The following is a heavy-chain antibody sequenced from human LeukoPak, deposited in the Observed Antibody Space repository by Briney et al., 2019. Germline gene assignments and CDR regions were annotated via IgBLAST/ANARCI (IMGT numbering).Heavy chain of an antibody. CDR1: GDSFSSHY. CDR3: ARDLVTVTKGFDI. V-gene: IGHV4-59*11. J-gene: IGHJ3*02. CDR2: ISYIGST. D-gene: IGHD4-17*01. Sequence: SETLSLTCTVSGDSFSSHYWTWIRQLPGKGLEWIGYISYIGSTNYSPSLKSRVTISIDTSKNQFSLKLSSVTAADTAVYYCARDLVTVTKGFDIWGQGTMVSVSS.